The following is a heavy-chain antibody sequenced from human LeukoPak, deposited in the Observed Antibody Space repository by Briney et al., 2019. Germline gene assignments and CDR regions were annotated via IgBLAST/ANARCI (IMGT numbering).Heavy chain of an antibody. CDR1: GFTFSSYG. V-gene: IGHV3-30*18. D-gene: IGHD2-2*01. CDR3: AKESSTLYYYYGMDV. CDR2: ISYDGSNK. J-gene: IGHJ6*02. Sequence: PGGSLRLSCAASGFTFSSYGMHWVRQAPGKGLEWVAVISYDGSNKYYADSVKGRFTISRDNSKNTLYLQMNSLRAEDTAVYYCAKESSTLYYYYGMDVWGQGTTVTVSS.